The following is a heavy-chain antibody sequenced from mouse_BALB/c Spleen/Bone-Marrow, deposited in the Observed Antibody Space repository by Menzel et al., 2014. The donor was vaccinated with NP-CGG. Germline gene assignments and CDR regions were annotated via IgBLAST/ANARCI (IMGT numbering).Heavy chain of an antibody. CDR3: ASLYFYGSSYYTMDY. V-gene: IGHV5-6-5*01. CDR2: ISSGGST. Sequence: EVQGVESGGGLVKPGGSLKLSCAASGFTFSSYAMSWVRPTPEKRLEWVASISSGGSTYYPDSVKGRFTISRDNARNILYLQMSSLRSEDTAMYYCASLYFYGSSYYTMDYWGQGTSVTVSS. CDR1: GFTFSSYA. D-gene: IGHD1-1*01. J-gene: IGHJ4*01.